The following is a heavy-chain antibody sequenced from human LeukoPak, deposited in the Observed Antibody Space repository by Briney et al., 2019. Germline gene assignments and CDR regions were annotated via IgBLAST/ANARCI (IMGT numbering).Heavy chain of an antibody. CDR3: ARNYGDYRGDWFDP. V-gene: IGHV4-30-2*01. D-gene: IGHD4-17*01. CDR2: IYHSGST. Sequence: SQTLSFTCAVSGGSISSGGYSWSWIRQPPGKGLEWIGYIYHSGSTYYNPSLKSRVTISVDRSKNQFSLKLSSVTAADTAVYYCARNYGDYRGDWFDPWGQGTLVTVSS. CDR1: GGSISSGGYS. J-gene: IGHJ5*02.